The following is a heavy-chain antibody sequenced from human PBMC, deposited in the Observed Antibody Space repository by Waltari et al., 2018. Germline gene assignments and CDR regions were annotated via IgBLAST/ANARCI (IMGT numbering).Heavy chain of an antibody. CDR1: GFTLSPYW. D-gene: IGHD3-16*02. J-gene: IGHJ4*02. V-gene: IGHV3-74*01. CDR2: MNADRSTT. CDR3: ARALYYLPDY. Sequence: EVQLVEAGGGLFQPGGSVRLSCVGSGFTLSPYWIHWGRPATAKRLVWVSRMNADRSTTNYADSVKGRFTIYRDNAKNTAYLQINSRRAEDTAAYYCARALYYLPDYWGQGTLVTVSS.